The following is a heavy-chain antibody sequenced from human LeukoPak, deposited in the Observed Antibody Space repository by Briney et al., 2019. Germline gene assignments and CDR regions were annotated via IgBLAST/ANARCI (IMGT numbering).Heavy chain of an antibody. D-gene: IGHD5-18*01. V-gene: IGHV4-61*01. CDR1: GGSVSSGPYY. CDR3: ARHGYSYTPWFDP. CDR2: IYYSGNT. Sequence: KPSETLSLTCTVSGGSVSSGPYYWSWIRQPPGKGLEWIGNIYYSGNTNYNPSLKSRVTISVDTSKNQFSLRLNSVTAADTAVYYCARHGYSYTPWFDPWGQGTLVTVSS. J-gene: IGHJ5*02.